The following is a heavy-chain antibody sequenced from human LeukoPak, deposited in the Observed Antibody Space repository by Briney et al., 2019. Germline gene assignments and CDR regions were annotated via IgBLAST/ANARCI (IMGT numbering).Heavy chain of an antibody. V-gene: IGHV1-2*02. CDR1: GYIFTGYY. D-gene: IGHD2-2*01. J-gene: IGHJ6*02. CDR3: ARDLVVVPAAMPNYYYYGMDV. Sequence: ASVKVSCKASGYIFTGYYMHWVRQAPGQGLEWMGWINPNSGGTNYAQKFQGRVTMTRDTSISTAYMELSRLRSDDTAVYYCARDLVVVPAAMPNYYYYGMDVWGQGTTVTVSS. CDR2: INPNSGGT.